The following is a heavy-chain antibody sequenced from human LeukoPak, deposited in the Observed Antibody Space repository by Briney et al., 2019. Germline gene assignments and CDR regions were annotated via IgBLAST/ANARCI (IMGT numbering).Heavy chain of an antibody. CDR3: AKSHPPTVTTEEGEYLQH. Sequence: GGSLRLSCAASGXTFSSFGMHWVRQAPGQGLEWVAVISFDGSNQHYADSVKGRFTIYRDNFKNTVYLQMNSLRAEETAVYYCAKSHPPTVTTEEGEYLQHWGQGTMVTVSS. CDR2: ISFDGSNQ. V-gene: IGHV3-30*18. J-gene: IGHJ1*01. CDR1: GXTFSSFG. D-gene: IGHD4-17*01.